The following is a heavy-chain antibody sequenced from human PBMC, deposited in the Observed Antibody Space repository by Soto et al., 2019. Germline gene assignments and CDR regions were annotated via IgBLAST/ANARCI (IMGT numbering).Heavy chain of an antibody. Sequence: QVQLVESGGGVVQPGRSLRLSCAASGFTVSSYAMHWVRQAPGKGLEWVPVILYDGSNKYYADSVKGRFTISRDNSKNPLYLQMTSLRAEDTAVYYCARDREGGWLVISHDFEYWGQGTLVTVSS. CDR1: GFTVSSYA. CDR2: ILYDGSNK. J-gene: IGHJ4*02. CDR3: ARDREGGWLVISHDFEY. V-gene: IGHV3-30-3*01. D-gene: IGHD6-19*01.